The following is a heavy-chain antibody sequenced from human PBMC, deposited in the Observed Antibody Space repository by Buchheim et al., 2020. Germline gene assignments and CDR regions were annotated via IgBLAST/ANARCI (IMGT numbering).Heavy chain of an antibody. CDR1: GFTFSSYG. V-gene: IGHV3-30*03. CDR3: ARGEITAGHQYYHGMDV. D-gene: IGHD6-13*01. J-gene: IGHJ6*01. CDR2: ISYDGSNK. Sequence: QVQLVESGGGVVQPGRSLRLSCAASGFTFSSYGMHWVRQAPGKGLEWVAVISYDGSNKYYADSVKGRFTISRDNSKNTLYLQMNSRRAEDTAVYYCARGEITAGHQYYHGMDVWGQGTT.